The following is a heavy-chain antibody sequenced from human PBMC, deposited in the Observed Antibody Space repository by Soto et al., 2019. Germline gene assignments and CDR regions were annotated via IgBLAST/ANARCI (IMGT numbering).Heavy chain of an antibody. CDR3: ARSYDFWSGYYSGDWFDP. V-gene: IGHV1-69*02. CDR2: IIPILGIA. J-gene: IGHJ5*02. D-gene: IGHD3-3*01. CDR1: GGTFSSYT. Sequence: QVQLVQSGAEVKKPGSSVKVSCKASGGTFSSYTISWVRQAPGQGLEWMGRIIPILGIANYAQNYQGRVTITADQSTSTAYMELSSLRSEDTAVYCCARSYDFWSGYYSGDWFDPWGQGTLVTVSS.